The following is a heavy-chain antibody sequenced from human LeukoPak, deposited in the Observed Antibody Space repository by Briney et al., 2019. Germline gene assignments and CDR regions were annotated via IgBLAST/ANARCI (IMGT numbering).Heavy chain of an antibody. CDR2: ISSNGGST. Sequence: GGSLRLSCAASGFTFSSYAMHWVRQAPGKGLEYVSAISSNGGSTYYANSVKGRFTISRDNSKNTLYLQMGSLRAEDMAVYYCARGITIFRTWFDPWGQGTLVTVSS. J-gene: IGHJ5*02. V-gene: IGHV3-64*01. CDR3: ARGITIFRTWFDP. D-gene: IGHD3-3*01. CDR1: GFTFSSYA.